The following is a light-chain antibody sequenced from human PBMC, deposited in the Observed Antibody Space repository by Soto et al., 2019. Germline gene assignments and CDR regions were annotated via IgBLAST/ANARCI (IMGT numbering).Light chain of an antibody. CDR3: QQNYNTPIT. CDR2: AAS. J-gene: IGKJ5*01. CDR1: QSNGTF. Sequence: DFELTQSPSFLSAFVGDTVTIPCRASQSNGTFLNWYQQKPGTAPKLLIYAASALILGVPSRFSGSGSGTNFTLTITSLQPEDSATYYCQQNYNTPITFGQGTRLEI. V-gene: IGKV1-39*01.